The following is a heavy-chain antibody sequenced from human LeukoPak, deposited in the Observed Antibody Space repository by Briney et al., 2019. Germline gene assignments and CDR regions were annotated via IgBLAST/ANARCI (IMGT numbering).Heavy chain of an antibody. CDR3: ARSSILVGATRYGAFDI. V-gene: IGHV1-69*05. J-gene: IGHJ3*02. Sequence: GSSVKVSCKASGGTFSSYAISWVRQAPGQGLEWMGGIIPIFGTANYAQKFQGRVTITTDESTSTAYMELSSLRSEDTAVYYCARSSILVGATRYGAFDIWSQGTMVTVSS. D-gene: IGHD1-26*01. CDR2: IIPIFGTA. CDR1: GGTFSSYA.